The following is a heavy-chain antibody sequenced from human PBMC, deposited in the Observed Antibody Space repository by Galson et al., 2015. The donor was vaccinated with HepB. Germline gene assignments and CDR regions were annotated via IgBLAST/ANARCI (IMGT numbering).Heavy chain of an antibody. CDR1: GFTFSIYA. CDR3: ARSYDYGDYNSGSEFDY. J-gene: IGHJ4*02. V-gene: IGHV3-30*04. Sequence: SLRLSCAASGFTFSIYAMHWVRQAPGEGLEWVAVISYDGRRAHFADSVTGRFTISRDNSKNTLYLQMNSPRGEDTAVYKCARSYDYGDYNSGSEFDYWGPGTLVTVSS. D-gene: IGHD4-17*01. CDR2: ISYDGRRA.